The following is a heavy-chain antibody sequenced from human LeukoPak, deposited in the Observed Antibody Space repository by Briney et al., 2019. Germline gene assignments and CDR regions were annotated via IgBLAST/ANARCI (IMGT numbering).Heavy chain of an antibody. CDR2: IYPGDSDT. Sequence: GESLKISCKGSGYSFTTYWIGWVRQLPGRGLEWMGIIYPGDSDTRYSPSFQGQVTISADKSISTAYLQWSSLKASDTAMYYCARQFRDSSGYYSYYFDYWGQGTLVTVSS. CDR3: ARQFRDSSGYYSYYFDY. D-gene: IGHD3-22*01. V-gene: IGHV5-51*01. J-gene: IGHJ4*02. CDR1: GYSFTTYW.